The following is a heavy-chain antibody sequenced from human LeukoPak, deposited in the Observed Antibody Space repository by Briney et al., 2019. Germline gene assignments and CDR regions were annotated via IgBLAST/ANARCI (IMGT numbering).Heavy chain of an antibody. D-gene: IGHD4-17*01. V-gene: IGHV4-39*01. CDR1: GGSISSSSYY. CDR3: ASSDYGDYAFDY. Sequence: SETLSLTCTVSGGSISSSSYYWGWIRQPPGKGLEWMGSIYYSGSTYYNPSLKSRVTISVDTSKNQFSLKLSSVTAADTAVYYCASSDYGDYAFDYWGQGTLVTVSS. CDR2: IYYSGST. J-gene: IGHJ4*02.